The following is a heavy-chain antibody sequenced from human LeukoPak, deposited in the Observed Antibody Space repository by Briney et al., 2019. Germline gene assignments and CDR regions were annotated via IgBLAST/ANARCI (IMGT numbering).Heavy chain of an antibody. CDR2: IKSDGST. V-gene: IGHV3-74*01. D-gene: IGHD3-3*01. CDR1: GFTFSTYW. Sequence: GGSLRLSCAASGFTFSTYWMHWVRQAPGKGLVWGSRIKSDGSTNYADSVKGRLTISRDNAKNTLSLQMNSLRPEDTGVYHCARAPSEFGGYYPEYFRHWGQGTLVTVSS. J-gene: IGHJ1*01. CDR3: ARAPSEFGGYYPEYFRH.